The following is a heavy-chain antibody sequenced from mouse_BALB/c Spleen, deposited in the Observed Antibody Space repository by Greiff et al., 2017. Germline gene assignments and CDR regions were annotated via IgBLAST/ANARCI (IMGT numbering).Heavy chain of an antibody. CDR1: GFNIKDTY. D-gene: IGHD1-1*01. J-gene: IGHJ4*01. Sequence: VQLQQSGAELVKPGASVKLSCTASGFNIKDTYMHWVKQRPEQGLEWIGRIDPANGNTKYDPKFQGKATITADTSSNTAYLQLSSLTSEDTAVYYCARGGFYGAGNAMDYWGQGTSVTVSS. CDR3: ARGGFYGAGNAMDY. V-gene: IGHV14-3*02. CDR2: IDPANGNT.